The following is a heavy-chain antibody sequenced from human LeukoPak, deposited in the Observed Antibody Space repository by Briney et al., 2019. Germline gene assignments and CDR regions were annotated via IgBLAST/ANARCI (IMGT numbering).Heavy chain of an antibody. CDR2: IYSGGST. CDR1: GFTFSSYA. V-gene: IGHV3-53*01. Sequence: GGSLRLSCAASGFTFSSYAMSWVRQAPGKGLEWVSVIYSGGSTYYADSVKGRFTISRDNSKNTLYLQMNSLRAEDTAVYYCARARYYDSSGYTLWGQGTLVTVSS. J-gene: IGHJ4*02. CDR3: ARARYYDSSGYTL. D-gene: IGHD3-22*01.